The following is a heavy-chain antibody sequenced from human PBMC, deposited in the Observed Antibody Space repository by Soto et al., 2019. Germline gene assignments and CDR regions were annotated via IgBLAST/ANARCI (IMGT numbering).Heavy chain of an antibody. CDR3: ARAYYYDSSGYRRTAYYYGMDV. V-gene: IGHV3-33*01. CDR2: IWYDGSNK. D-gene: IGHD3-22*01. CDR1: GFTFSSYG. J-gene: IGHJ6*02. Sequence: GGSLRLSCAASGFTFSSYGMHWVRQAPGKGLEWVAVIWYDGSNKYYADSGKGRFTISRDNSKNTLYLQMNSLRAEDTAVYYCARAYYYDSSGYRRTAYYYGMDVWGQGTTVTVSS.